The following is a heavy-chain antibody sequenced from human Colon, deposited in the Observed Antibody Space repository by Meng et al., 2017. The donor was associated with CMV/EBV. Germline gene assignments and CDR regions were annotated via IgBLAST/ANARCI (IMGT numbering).Heavy chain of an antibody. CDR2: ISGYNGKT. V-gene: IGHV1-18*04. Sequence: ASVKVTCKASGYEFTNYAFSWARQAPGQGLEWMGWISGYNGKTFHAQKFQGRISMAADTSAGTAHMELRSLTSDDTAVYYCATDHSSANWFDSWGQGTLVTVSS. CDR3: ATDHSSANWFDS. CDR1: GYEFTNYA. J-gene: IGHJ5*01. D-gene: IGHD4-11*01.